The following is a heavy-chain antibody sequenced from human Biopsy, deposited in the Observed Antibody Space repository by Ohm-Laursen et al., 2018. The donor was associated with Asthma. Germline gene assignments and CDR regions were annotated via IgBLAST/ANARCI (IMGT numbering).Heavy chain of an antibody. CDR2: ISKDASTQ. CDR3: VRDGTDDAFDI. V-gene: IGHV3-30*01. Sequence: LRLSCAASGFSFSNFAIHWVRQAPGKGLEWVGVISKDASTQDYADSVKGRFTMARDNSKNMLDLQMNSLREEDTAVYYCVRDGTDDAFDIWGQGTVVSVSS. CDR1: GFSFSNFA. D-gene: IGHD1-1*01. J-gene: IGHJ3*02.